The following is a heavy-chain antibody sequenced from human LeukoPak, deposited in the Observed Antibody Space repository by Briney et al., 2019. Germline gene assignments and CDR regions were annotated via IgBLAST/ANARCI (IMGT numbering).Heavy chain of an antibody. D-gene: IGHD1-26*01. V-gene: IGHV5-51*01. CDR1: GYSFTTYW. J-gene: IGHJ4*02. CDR2: IYPGDSDT. Sequence: GESLKISCKGSGYSFTTYWIGWMRQMPGKGLEWMGIIYPGDSDTRYSPSFQGQVTISADKSISTAYLQWSSLKASDTAIYYCVRLGIVGAATGSFDYWGQGTLVTVSS. CDR3: VRLGIVGAATGSFDY.